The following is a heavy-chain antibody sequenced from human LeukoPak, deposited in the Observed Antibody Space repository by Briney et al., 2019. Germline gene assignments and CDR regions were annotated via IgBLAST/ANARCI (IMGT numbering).Heavy chain of an antibody. CDR2: ISSSSSYI. V-gene: IGHV3-21*01. CDR3: ARDNGYNGYHFDY. J-gene: IGHJ4*02. D-gene: IGHD5-12*01. CDR1: GFTVSTNY. Sequence: PGGSLRLSCGASGFTVSTNYMNWVRQAPGKGLEWVSSISSSSSYIYYADSVKGRFTISRDNAKNSLYLQMNSLRAEDTAVYYCARDNGYNGYHFDYWGQGTLVTVSS.